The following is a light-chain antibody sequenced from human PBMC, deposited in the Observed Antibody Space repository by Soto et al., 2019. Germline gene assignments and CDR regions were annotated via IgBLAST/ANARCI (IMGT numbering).Light chain of an antibody. CDR1: SSNIGAGYD. Sequence: QSVLTQPPSVSGAPGQRVTISCTGSSSNIGAGYDVHWYQQLPGTAPKLLIYGNSNRPSGVPDRFSGSKSGTSASLAITGLQAEDEADYYCQSYDSSLSGSSVFGGGTKLTFL. CDR3: QSYDSSLSGSSV. V-gene: IGLV1-40*01. CDR2: GNS. J-gene: IGLJ3*02.